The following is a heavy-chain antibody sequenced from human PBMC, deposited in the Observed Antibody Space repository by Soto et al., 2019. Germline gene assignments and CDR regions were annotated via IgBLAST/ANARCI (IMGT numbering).Heavy chain of an antibody. V-gene: IGHV6-1*01. CDR1: GDSVSIYSGA. Sequence: HVQLQQSGPGLVKPSQTLSLTCVISGDSVSIYSGAWNWIRQSPSRGLEWLGRTYYRSKWYYDYADSVKSRISISVDTSKHQFSLQLNSVTPEDAAVYYCANDPGYSRDSWGQGTQVTVPS. CDR2: TYYRSKWYY. CDR3: ANDPGYSRDS. D-gene: IGHD5-12*01. J-gene: IGHJ4*02.